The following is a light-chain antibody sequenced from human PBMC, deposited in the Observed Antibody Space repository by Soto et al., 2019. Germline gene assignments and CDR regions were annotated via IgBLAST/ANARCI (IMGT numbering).Light chain of an antibody. CDR2: SEN. Sequence: QSVLTQPPSASGTPGQRVAISCSGSNSNIGRNPVNWYQQLPGTAPKLLIYSENQRPSGVPDRFSGPKSGTSASLAISGLQSEDEADYYCAAWDDRLNGYVFGTGTKVTVL. J-gene: IGLJ1*01. CDR3: AAWDDRLNGYV. CDR1: NSNIGRNP. V-gene: IGLV1-44*01.